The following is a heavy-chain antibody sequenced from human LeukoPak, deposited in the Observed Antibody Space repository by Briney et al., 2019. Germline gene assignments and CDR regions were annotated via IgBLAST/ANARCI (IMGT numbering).Heavy chain of an antibody. D-gene: IGHD3-22*01. J-gene: IGHJ4*02. Sequence: SETLSLTCTVSGGSISSYYWSWIRQPPGKGLEWIGYIYYSGSTNYNPSLKSRVTISVDTSKNQFSLKLSSVTAADTAVYYCAGDQYDSSGYFLGNDYWGQGILVTVSS. CDR1: GGSISSYY. V-gene: IGHV4-59*01. CDR2: IYYSGST. CDR3: AGDQYDSSGYFLGNDY.